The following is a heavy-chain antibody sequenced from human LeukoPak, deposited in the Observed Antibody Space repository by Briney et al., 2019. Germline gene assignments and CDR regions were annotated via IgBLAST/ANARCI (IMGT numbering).Heavy chain of an antibody. V-gene: IGHV1-2*02. CDR2: VNPNSSGT. J-gene: IGHJ4*02. CDR3: ARAGYYDSSGYYHPFDY. CDR1: GYTFTGYY. D-gene: IGHD3-22*01. Sequence: PVASVKVSCKASGYTFTGYYIHWVRQAPGQGLEWMGWVNPNSSGTNYAQNFQGRVTMTRDTSISTAYMELSRLGSDDTAVYCCARAGYYDSSGYYHPFDYWGQGVLVTVSS.